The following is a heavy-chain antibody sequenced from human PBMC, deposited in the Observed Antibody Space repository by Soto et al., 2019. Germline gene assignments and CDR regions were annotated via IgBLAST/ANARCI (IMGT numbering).Heavy chain of an antibody. CDR1: GYSFTSYW. CDR3: ARPEKDSYGPNGMDV. CDR2: IYPGDSDT. Sequence: GESLKISCKGSGYSFTSYWIGWVRQMPGKGLEWMGIIYPGDSDTRYSPSFQGQVTISADKSISTAYLQWSSLKASDTAMYYCARPEKDSYGPNGMDVWGQGTTVTVSS. J-gene: IGHJ6*02. D-gene: IGHD5-18*01. V-gene: IGHV5-51*01.